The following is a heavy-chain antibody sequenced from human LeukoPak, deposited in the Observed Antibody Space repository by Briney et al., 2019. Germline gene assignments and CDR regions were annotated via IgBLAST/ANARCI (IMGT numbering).Heavy chain of an antibody. Sequence: SVKVSCKASGGTFSSYAISWVRQAPGQGLEWMGGIIPIFGTANYAQKFQGRVTITTDESTSTAYMELSSLRSEDTAVYYCARDFRSFNWFDPWGQGTLVTVSS. CDR3: ARDFRSFNWFDP. J-gene: IGHJ5*02. CDR1: GGTFSSYA. V-gene: IGHV1-69*05. D-gene: IGHD6-6*01. CDR2: IIPIFGTA.